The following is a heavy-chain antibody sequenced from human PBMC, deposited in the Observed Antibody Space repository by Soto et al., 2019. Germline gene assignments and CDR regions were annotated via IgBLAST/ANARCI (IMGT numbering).Heavy chain of an antibody. CDR3: ARGIKYGAYSRWFDP. V-gene: IGHV1-8*02. J-gene: IGHJ5*02. Sequence: ASVKVSCKASGYTFTYNGISWVRHAPGKGLEWMGGYIPDQGKLLYAENFQGRVTMTWDTSITTAYMELSSLRSEDTAVYFCARGIKYGAYSRWFDPWGQGTLVTVSS. D-gene: IGHD4-17*01. CDR2: YIPDQGKL. CDR1: GYTFTYNG.